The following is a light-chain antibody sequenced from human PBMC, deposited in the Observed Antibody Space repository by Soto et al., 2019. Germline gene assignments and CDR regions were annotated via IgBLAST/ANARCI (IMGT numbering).Light chain of an antibody. J-gene: IGKJ2*01. CDR2: DIS. CDR1: QVISNY. CDR3: QQYENLPYT. V-gene: IGKV1-33*01. Sequence: DIQMTQSASSLSASVGDRVTITCQASQVISNYLNWYQQKTGKAPKLLIYDISTLEIGVPSRFSGSGSGTDFTFTITGLQPEDIATYYWQQYENLPYTFGQGTKLEI.